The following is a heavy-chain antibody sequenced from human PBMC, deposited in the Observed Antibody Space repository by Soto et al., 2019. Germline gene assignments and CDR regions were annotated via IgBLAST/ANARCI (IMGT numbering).Heavy chain of an antibody. CDR1: GDSISRVDYY. J-gene: IGHJ3*02. D-gene: IGHD3-22*01. CDR2: IYFRGNT. V-gene: IGHV4-31*03. Sequence: KPSETLSLTCSVSGDSISRVDYYWTWIRQHPEKGLEWIGNIYFRGNTYYSPSLESRLTISVDTSKNQFSLKLTSVTAADTAVYYCAREGGSYDSGGYLIRGALDIWGQGTMVTVSS. CDR3: AREGGSYDSGGYLIRGALDI.